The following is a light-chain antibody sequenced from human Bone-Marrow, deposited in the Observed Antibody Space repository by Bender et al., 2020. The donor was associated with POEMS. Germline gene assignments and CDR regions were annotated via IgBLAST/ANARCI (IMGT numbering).Light chain of an antibody. CDR2: GVS. CDR3: CSYAGSSTLV. V-gene: IGLV2-23*02. Sequence: QSALTQPASVSGSPGQSITISCTGNSNDVGGYGFVSWYQQHPGKAPKLLIYGVSKRPSGVSNRFSGSKSGNTASLTISRLQAEDEADYFCCSYAGSSTLVFGGGTKITVL. CDR1: SNDVGGYGF. J-gene: IGLJ2*01.